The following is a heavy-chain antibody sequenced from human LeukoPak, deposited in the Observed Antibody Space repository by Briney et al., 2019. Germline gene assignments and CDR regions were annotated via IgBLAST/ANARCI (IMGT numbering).Heavy chain of an antibody. Sequence: GGSLRLSCAVSGFTFSNYWMSWVRQAPGKGLEWVANIKQDGSEKYYVDSVKGRFTISRDNAKNSLYLQMNSLRAEDTAVYYCARLYSSSPYRYYYYYYMDVWGKGTTVTVSS. D-gene: IGHD6-13*01. V-gene: IGHV3-7*01. CDR3: ARLYSSSPYRYYYYYYMDV. CDR2: IKQDGSEK. CDR1: GFTFSNYW. J-gene: IGHJ6*03.